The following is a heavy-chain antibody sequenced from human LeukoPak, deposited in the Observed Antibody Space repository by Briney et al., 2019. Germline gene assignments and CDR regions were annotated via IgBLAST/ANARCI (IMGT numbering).Heavy chain of an antibody. CDR2: INPRGTST. CDR3: ATKAYGSGSYFTFDY. Sequence: ASVKVSCKASGYSFTSHYMHWVRQAPGQGLEWMGLINPRGTSTIYAQKFQGRVTMTEDTSTDTAYMELSSLRSEDTAVYYCATKAYGSGSYFTFDYWGQGTLVTVSS. D-gene: IGHD3-10*01. V-gene: IGHV1-46*01. J-gene: IGHJ4*02. CDR1: GYSFTSHY.